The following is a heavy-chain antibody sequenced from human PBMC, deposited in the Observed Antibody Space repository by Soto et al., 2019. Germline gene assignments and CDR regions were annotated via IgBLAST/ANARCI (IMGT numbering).Heavy chain of an antibody. CDR3: ARGREVAAAGTLGY. Sequence: QVQLVESGGGVVQPGRSLRLSCAASGFTFSSYGMHWVRQAPGKGLEWVAVIWYDGSNKYYADSVKGRFTISRDNSKNTLYLQMNSLRAEDTAVYYCARGREVAAAGTLGYWGQGTLVTVSS. CDR1: GFTFSSYG. V-gene: IGHV3-33*01. J-gene: IGHJ4*02. CDR2: IWYDGSNK. D-gene: IGHD6-13*01.